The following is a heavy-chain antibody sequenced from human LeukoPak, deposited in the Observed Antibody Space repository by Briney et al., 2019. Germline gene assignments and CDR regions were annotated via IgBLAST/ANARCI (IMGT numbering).Heavy chain of an antibody. CDR3: ARVWGYYDSSGYYYQHXXFDI. J-gene: IGHJ3*02. V-gene: IGHV4-4*07. CDR1: GGSISSYY. Sequence: SETLSLTCTVSGGSISSYYWSWIRQPAGKGLEWIGRIYTSGSTNYNPSLKSRVTMSVDTSKNQFSLKLSSVTAADTAVYYCARVWGYYDSSGYYYQHXXFDIWXXXTMVTVSS. D-gene: IGHD3-22*01. CDR2: IYTSGST.